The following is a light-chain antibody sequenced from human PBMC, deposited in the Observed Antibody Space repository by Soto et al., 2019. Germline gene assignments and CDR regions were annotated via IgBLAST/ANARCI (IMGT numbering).Light chain of an antibody. Sequence: QSVLTQPASVSGSPGQSITISCTGTSGYVGTYDLVSWYQHHPGAAPKLMIYEATRRPSGISNRFSGSKSGNTASLTISGLQAEDEAAYYCCSFAGSNSWVFGGGTKVTVL. CDR1: SGYVGTYDL. CDR2: EAT. V-gene: IGLV2-23*01. J-gene: IGLJ3*02. CDR3: CSFAGSNSWV.